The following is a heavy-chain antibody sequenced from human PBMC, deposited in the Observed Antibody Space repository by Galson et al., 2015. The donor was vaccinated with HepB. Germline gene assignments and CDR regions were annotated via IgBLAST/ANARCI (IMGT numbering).Heavy chain of an antibody. Sequence: SVKVSCKASGGSFNTYAISWLRQALGQGLEWMGGIIPMFDTAIYAQKFQGRVTITADKSTNTAYMDLSSLRSEDTAVYYCARDRADYYDSSGYSGAFDIWGHGTMVTVSS. CDR1: GGSFNTYA. CDR3: ARDRADYYDSSGYSGAFDI. CDR2: IIPMFDTA. D-gene: IGHD3-22*01. J-gene: IGHJ3*02. V-gene: IGHV1-69*06.